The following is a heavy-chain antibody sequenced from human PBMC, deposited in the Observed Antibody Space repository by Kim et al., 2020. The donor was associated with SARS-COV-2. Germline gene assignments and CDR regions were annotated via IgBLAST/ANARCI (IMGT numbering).Heavy chain of an antibody. CDR3: ARGSSKGYCSGGSCYEGYV. V-gene: IGHV3-64*01. J-gene: IGHJ6*02. CDR2: ISSNGGST. CDR1: GFTFSSYA. Sequence: GGSLRLSCAASGFTFSSYAMHWVRQAPGKGLEYVSAISSNGGSTYYANSVKGRFTISRDNSKNTLYLQMGSLRAEDMAVYYCARGSSKGYCSGGSCYEGYVWGQGTTVTVSS. D-gene: IGHD2-15*01.